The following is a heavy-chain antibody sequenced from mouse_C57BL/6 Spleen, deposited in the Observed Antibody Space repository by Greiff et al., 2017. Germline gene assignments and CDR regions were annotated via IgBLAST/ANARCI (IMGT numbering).Heavy chain of an antibody. CDR1: GYTFTDYN. Sequence: EVKLVESGPELVKPGASVKMSCKASGYTFTDYNMHWVKQSHGKSLEWIGYINPNNGGTSYNQKFKGKATLTVNKSSSTAYMELRSLTSEDSAVYYCARKAYYSNPYAMDYWGQGTSVTVSS. CDR2: INPNNGGT. J-gene: IGHJ4*01. V-gene: IGHV1-22*01. CDR3: ARKAYYSNPYAMDY. D-gene: IGHD2-5*01.